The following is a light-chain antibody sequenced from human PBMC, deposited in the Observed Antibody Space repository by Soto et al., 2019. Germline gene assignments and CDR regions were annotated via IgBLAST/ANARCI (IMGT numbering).Light chain of an antibody. CDR1: SSDVGGYDL. J-gene: IGLJ3*02. CDR3: CAYVSSNTLL. CDR2: EGS. V-gene: IGLV2-23*01. Sequence: QSVLTQPASVSGSPGQSITISCTGTSSDVGGYDLVSWYQQHPGKAPKLIIYEGSKRPSGISNRFSGSKSGNTASLIISGLQGDDGGDYYCCAYVSSNTLLFGGGTKVTVL.